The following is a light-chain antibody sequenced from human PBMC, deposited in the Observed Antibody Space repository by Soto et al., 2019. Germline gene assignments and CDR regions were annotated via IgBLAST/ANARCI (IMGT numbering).Light chain of an antibody. V-gene: IGKV1-5*01. CDR2: DAS. CDR3: QQYNSYSWT. J-gene: IGKJ1*01. CDR1: QSISSW. Sequence: DIQMTQSPSTLSASVGDRVTITCRASQSISSWLDWYQQKPGKAPKLLIYDASSVESGVPSRFSGSGSGTEFTLTISSLQPDDFATYYCQQYNSYSWTFGQGTKVEIK.